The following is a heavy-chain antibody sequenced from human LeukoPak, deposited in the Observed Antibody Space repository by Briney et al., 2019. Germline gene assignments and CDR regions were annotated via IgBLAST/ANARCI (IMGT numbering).Heavy chain of an antibody. CDR1: GFTFDDYA. J-gene: IGHJ4*02. V-gene: IGHV3-23*01. Sequence: GGSLRLSCAASGFTFDDYAMHWVRQAPGKGLEWVSAISGSGGSTYYADSVKGRFTISRDNSKNTLYLQMNSLRAEDTAVYYCAKSFGPVIAAAGTGADWGQGTLVTVSS. CDR3: AKSFGPVIAAAGTGAD. CDR2: ISGSGGST. D-gene: IGHD6-13*01.